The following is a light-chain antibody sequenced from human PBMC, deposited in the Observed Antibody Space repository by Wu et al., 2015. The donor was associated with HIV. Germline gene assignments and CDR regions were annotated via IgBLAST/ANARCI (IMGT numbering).Light chain of an antibody. CDR2: GAS. CDR1: QSISNN. Sequence: ETVMTQSPATLSMSPGERATLSCRASQSISNNLAWSQQKPGQAPRLLIYGASIRVTGIPARFSGSGSETEFTLTITSLQSEDFAIYYCQQYKNWPPITFGQGTRLEIK. J-gene: IGKJ5*01. CDR3: QQYKNWPPIT. V-gene: IGKV3-15*01.